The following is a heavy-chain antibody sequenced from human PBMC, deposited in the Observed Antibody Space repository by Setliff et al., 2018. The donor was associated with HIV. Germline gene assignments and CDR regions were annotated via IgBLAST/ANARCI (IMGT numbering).Heavy chain of an antibody. J-gene: IGHJ5*02. CDR2: IIPISGTA. CDR1: GGTFSNYG. CDR3: ARDFGGYCSSMSCPGLFDP. V-gene: IGHV1-69*05. Sequence: SVKVSCKASGGTFSNYGMSWVRQAPGQGLEWMGGIIPISGTANYAQKFQGRVTITTDGSTSTAYMELSGLRSEDTAVYYCARDFGGYCSSMSCPGLFDPWGQGTLVTVSS. D-gene: IGHD2-2*01.